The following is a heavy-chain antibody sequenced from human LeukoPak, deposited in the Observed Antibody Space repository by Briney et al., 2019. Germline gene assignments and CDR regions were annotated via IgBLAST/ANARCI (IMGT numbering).Heavy chain of an antibody. CDR3: ARRGGLNRGYWYFDL. J-gene: IGHJ2*01. V-gene: IGHV4-59*01. Sequence: SETLSLTCTVSGGSISSYYWSWIRQPPGQGLEWIGYIYYTGTTTYNPSLKSRVTISVDTSKNQFSLNLSSVTAADTAVYYCARRGGLNRGYWYFDLWGRGTLVTVSS. D-gene: IGHD3-16*01. CDR2: IYYTGTT. CDR1: GGSISSYY.